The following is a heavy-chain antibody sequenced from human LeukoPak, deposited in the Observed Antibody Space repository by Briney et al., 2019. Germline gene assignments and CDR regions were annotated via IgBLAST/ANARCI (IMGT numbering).Heavy chain of an antibody. J-gene: IGHJ4*02. CDR1: GFTFSSYW. Sequence: GGSLRLSCATSGFTFSSYWMHWVRQAPGKGLVWVSRINSDGSSTSYADSVKGRFTISRDNAKNTLYLQMNSLRAEDTAVYYCARDWGSGYPADYWGQGTLVTVSS. CDR2: INSDGSST. D-gene: IGHD3-22*01. CDR3: ARDWGSGYPADY. V-gene: IGHV3-74*01.